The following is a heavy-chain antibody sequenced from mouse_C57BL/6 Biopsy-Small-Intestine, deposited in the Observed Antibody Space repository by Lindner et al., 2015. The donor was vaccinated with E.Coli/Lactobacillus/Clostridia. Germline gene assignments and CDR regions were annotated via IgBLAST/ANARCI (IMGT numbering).Heavy chain of an antibody. CDR2: IRSKSNNYAT. V-gene: IGHV10-1*01. D-gene: IGHD1-1*01. J-gene: IGHJ4*01. CDR1: GFSFNTYA. CDR3: VRHRSTTVVDYAMDY. Sequence: QLQESGGGLVQPKGSLKLSCAASGFSFNTYAMNWVRQAPEKGLKWVARIRSKSNNYATYYADSVKDRFTISRDDSESMLYLQMNNLKTEDTAMYYCVRHRSTTVVDYAMDYWGQGTSVTVSS.